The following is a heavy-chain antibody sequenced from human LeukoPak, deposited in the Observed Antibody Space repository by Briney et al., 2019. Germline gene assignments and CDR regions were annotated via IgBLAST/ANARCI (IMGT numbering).Heavy chain of an antibody. CDR3: ARHTRGQDAFDL. CDR1: GGSISSSSYY. J-gene: IGHJ3*01. Sequence: SETLSLTCTVSGGSISSSSYYWGWIRQAPGKGLEWIGSIYYSGSTYYNPSLKSRVTISVDTSKNQFSLKLSSVTAADTAVYYSARHTRGQDAFDLGRQGTMVTVSS. V-gene: IGHV4-39*01. CDR2: IYYSGST.